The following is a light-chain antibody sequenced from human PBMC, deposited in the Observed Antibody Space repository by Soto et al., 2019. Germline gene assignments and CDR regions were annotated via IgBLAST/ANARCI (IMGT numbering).Light chain of an antibody. J-gene: IGLJ1*01. CDR3: SSYAGRNRYV. CDR2: DVN. V-gene: IGLV2-8*01. CDR1: SSDVGGYNY. Sequence: QSVLTQPPSASGSPGQSVTMSCTGTSSDVGGYNYVSWYQHHPGKAPKLIISDVNERPSGVPDRFSGSKSGNTASLTVSGLQAEDEDAYYCSSYAGRNRYVFGTGTKVTVL.